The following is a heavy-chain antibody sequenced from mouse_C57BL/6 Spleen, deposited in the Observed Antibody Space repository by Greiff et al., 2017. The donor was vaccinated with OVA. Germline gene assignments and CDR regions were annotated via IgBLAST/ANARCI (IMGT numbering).Heavy chain of an antibody. D-gene: IGHD2-4*01. V-gene: IGHV8-12*01. CDR1: GFSLSTSGMG. CDR2: IYWDDDK. CDR3: ARWRRDYDGFAY. Sequence: QVTLKECGPGILQSSQTLSLTCSFSGFSLSTSGMGVSWIRQPSGKGLEWLAHIYWDDDKRYNPSLKSRLTISKDTSRNQVFLKITSVDTADTATYYCARWRRDYDGFAYWGQGTLVTVSA. J-gene: IGHJ3*01.